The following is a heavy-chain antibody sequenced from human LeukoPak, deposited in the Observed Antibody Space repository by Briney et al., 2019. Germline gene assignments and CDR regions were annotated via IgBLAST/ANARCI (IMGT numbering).Heavy chain of an antibody. CDR3: ATDRSLSWFDY. V-gene: IGHV3-33*08. CDR1: GFTFSSYA. D-gene: IGHD6-13*01. J-gene: IGHJ4*01. Sequence: PGGSLRLSCATSGFTFSSYAMHWVRHTPRKGLEWGAIIYYDGSEKFYADVVKGRFTISRDNSKDTVYLQMNSLRAEDTAVYYCATDRSLSWFDYWGQGTLVTVSS. CDR2: IYYDGSEK.